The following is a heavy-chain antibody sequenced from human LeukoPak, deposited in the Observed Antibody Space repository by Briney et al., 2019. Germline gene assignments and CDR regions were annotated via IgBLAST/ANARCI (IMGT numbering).Heavy chain of an antibody. CDR3: ARGRPSRYCSGGSCYGFGAFDY. D-gene: IGHD2-15*01. J-gene: IGHJ4*02. CDR1: GGSFSGYY. CDR2: INHSGST. Sequence: SETLSLTCAVYGGSFSGYYWSWIRQPPGKGLEWIGEINHSGSTNYNPSLKSRVTISVDTSKNQFSLKLSSVTAADTAVYYCARGRPSRYCSGGSCYGFGAFDYWGQGTLVTVSS. V-gene: IGHV4-34*01.